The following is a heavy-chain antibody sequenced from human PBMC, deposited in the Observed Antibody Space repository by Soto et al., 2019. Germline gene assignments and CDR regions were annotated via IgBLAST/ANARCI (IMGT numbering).Heavy chain of an antibody. CDR2: SNPLSGIS. V-gene: IGHV1-69*09. D-gene: IGHD2-2*01. CDR3: APPACAATWCSPSHNLQH. CDR1: GGTFVRHV. J-gene: IGHJ1*01. Sequence: QVQLVQSGAEVKKPESSVKVSCKTSGGTFVRHVISWVRQAPGQGPEWIEKSNPLSGISNYAQKFQDRVTFAADTDSSTAYMELSSLRSDDTAVYYCAPPACAATWCSPSHNLQHWGQGTLVTVSS.